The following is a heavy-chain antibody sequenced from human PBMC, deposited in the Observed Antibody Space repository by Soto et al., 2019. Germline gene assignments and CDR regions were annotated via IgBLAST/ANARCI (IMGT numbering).Heavy chain of an antibody. CDR3: AREGITMVRGAVYYYYGMDV. D-gene: IGHD3-10*01. CDR1: GFTFSSYW. CDR2: IKQDGSEK. J-gene: IGHJ6*02. Sequence: PGGSLRLSCAASGFTFSSYWMSLVRQAPGKGLEWVANIKQDGSEKYYVDSVKGRFTISRDNAKNSLYLQMNSLRAEDTAVYYCAREGITMVRGAVYYYYGMDVWGQGTTVTVSS. V-gene: IGHV3-7*01.